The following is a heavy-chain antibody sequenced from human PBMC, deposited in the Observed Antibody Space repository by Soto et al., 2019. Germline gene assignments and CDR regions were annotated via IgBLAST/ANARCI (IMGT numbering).Heavy chain of an antibody. Sequence: GGSLRLSCAASGFTFSSYGMYWVRQAPGKGLEWVAIMSYDGSTKYFADSVKGRFTISRDNSQNTLFLQMNSLRAEDTAVYYCARTSFGGLTWRMPPQMTLYAYGIDVWGQGTTVTVYS. J-gene: IGHJ6*02. CDR2: MSYDGSTK. V-gene: IGHV3-30-3*01. CDR1: GFTFSSYG. D-gene: IGHD3-16*01. CDR3: ARTSFGGLTWRMPPQMTLYAYGIDV.